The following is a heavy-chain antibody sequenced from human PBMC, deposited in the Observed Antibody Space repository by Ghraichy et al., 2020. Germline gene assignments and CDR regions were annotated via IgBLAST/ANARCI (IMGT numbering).Heavy chain of an antibody. CDR1: GFSLSTSGVG. CDR3: AHSNYDYVWGSYRYAQGFYY. CDR2: IYWNDDK. D-gene: IGHD3-16*02. Sequence: SGPTLVKPTQTLTLTCTFSGFSLSTSGVGVGWIRQPPGKALEWLALIYWNDDKRYSPSLKSRLTITKDTSKNQVVLTMTNMDPVDTATYYCAHSNYDYVWGSYRYAQGFYYWGQGTLVTVSS. V-gene: IGHV2-5*01. J-gene: IGHJ4*02.